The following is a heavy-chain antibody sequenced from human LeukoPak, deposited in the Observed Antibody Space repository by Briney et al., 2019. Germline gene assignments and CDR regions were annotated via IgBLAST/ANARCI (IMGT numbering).Heavy chain of an antibody. CDR1: GFTFSSYS. J-gene: IGHJ6*03. CDR3: ARAGGEVGATHVRVFGYYYMDV. Sequence: GRSLRLSCAASGFTFSSYSMNWVRQAPGKGLEWVSSISSSSSYIYYADSVKGRFTISRDNAKNSLYLQMNSLRAEDTAVYYCARAGGEVGATHVRVFGYYYMDVWGKGTTVTISS. D-gene: IGHD1-26*01. V-gene: IGHV3-21*01. CDR2: ISSSSSYI.